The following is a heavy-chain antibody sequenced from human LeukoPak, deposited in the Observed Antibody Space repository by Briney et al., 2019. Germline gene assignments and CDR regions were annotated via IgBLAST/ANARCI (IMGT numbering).Heavy chain of an antibody. CDR2: ISYDGSNK. CDR1: GFSFSSYA. Sequence: PGRSLRLSCAASGFSFSSYAMHWVRQAPGKGLERVAVISYDGSNKYYADSVKGRFTISRDNSKNTLYLQMNSLRAEDTAVYYCARDSDYYDSSGYYGYWGQGTLVTVSS. V-gene: IGHV3-30-3*01. D-gene: IGHD3-22*01. J-gene: IGHJ4*02. CDR3: ARDSDYYDSSGYYGY.